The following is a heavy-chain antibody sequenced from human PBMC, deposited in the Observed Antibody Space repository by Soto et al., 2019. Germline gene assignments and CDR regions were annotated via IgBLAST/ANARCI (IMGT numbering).Heavy chain of an antibody. D-gene: IGHD3-10*01. Sequence: ASVKVSCKASGYTFTSYGISWVRQAPGQGLEWMGWISAYNGNTNYAQKLQGRVTMTTDTSTSTAYMELRSLRSDDTAVYYCAREGSWFGKLLDFDYWGQGTLVTVSS. CDR3: AREGSWFGKLLDFDY. J-gene: IGHJ4*02. CDR2: ISAYNGNT. V-gene: IGHV1-18*01. CDR1: GYTFTSYG.